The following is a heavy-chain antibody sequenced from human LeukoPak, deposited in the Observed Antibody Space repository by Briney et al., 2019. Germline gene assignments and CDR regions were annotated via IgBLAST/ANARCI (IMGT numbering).Heavy chain of an antibody. CDR3: ARDLYYYGSGSSYYYYYMDV. Sequence: GASVKVSCKASGGTFSSYAISWVRQAPGQGLEWMGGIIPIFGTANYAQKFQGRVTITADKSTSTAYMELSSLRSEDTAVYYCARDLYYYGSGSSYYYYYMDVWGKGTTVTVSS. V-gene: IGHV1-69*06. J-gene: IGHJ6*03. CDR1: GGTFSSYA. CDR2: IIPIFGTA. D-gene: IGHD3-10*01.